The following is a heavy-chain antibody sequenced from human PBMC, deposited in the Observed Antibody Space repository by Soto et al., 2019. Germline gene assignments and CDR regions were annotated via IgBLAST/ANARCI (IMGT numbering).Heavy chain of an antibody. J-gene: IGHJ4*02. D-gene: IGHD6-6*01. CDR2: IYPVDSDT. CDR3: ARYYGSSSGYFDY. V-gene: IGHV5-51*01. Sequence: SLKISFKGWGYSFARYWIGRVRRMPWKGLEWMGIIYPVDSDTRYSRSFQGQVTISADKSISTAYLQWSSLKASDTAMYSCARYYGSSSGYFDYWAQGTLVTVYS. CDR1: GYSFARYW.